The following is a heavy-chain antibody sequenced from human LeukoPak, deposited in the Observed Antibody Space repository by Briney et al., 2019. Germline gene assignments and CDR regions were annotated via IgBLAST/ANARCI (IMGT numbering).Heavy chain of an antibody. CDR3: ARAVAAAGPPLDY. Sequence: HSGGSLRLSCAASGFTFNSYAMHWIRQAPGKGLEWVAVIWYDGRDKYYADSVKGRFTISRDNSKNTLYLQMNSLKAEDTAVYYCARAVAAAGPPLDYWGQGTLVTVSS. CDR2: IWYDGRDK. J-gene: IGHJ4*02. D-gene: IGHD6-13*01. V-gene: IGHV3-33*01. CDR1: GFTFNSYA.